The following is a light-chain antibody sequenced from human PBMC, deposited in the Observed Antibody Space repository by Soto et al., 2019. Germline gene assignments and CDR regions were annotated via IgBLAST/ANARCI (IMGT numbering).Light chain of an antibody. CDR2: GAS. Sequence: EFELTQSPGTLSLSPGERATLSCTDSQTVSSNLAWYQQKPGQAPRLLIYGASTRATGIPARFSGSGSGTEFTLTISILQSEDFAVYYCQQYNNWPPVTFGQGTKVDIK. CDR1: QTVSSN. J-gene: IGKJ1*01. V-gene: IGKV3-15*01. CDR3: QQYNNWPPVT.